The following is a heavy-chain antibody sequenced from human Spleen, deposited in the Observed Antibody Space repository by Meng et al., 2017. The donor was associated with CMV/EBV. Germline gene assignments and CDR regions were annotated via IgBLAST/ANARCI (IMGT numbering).Heavy chain of an antibody. CDR1: GITVSACW. CDR2: IDTDASNT. Sequence: EGQVVEYGGALVPPGVSLRLSCADSGITVSACWMHWVRPVPGEGWVWVSRIDTDASNTPYAESVGSRFTISRDNANTTLYLQMTALRAADSAVSYCVRDLVGNRDSWGQGPLVTVSS. CDR3: VRDLVGNRDS. J-gene: IGHJ5*02. D-gene: IGHD1-14*01. V-gene: IGHV3-74*03.